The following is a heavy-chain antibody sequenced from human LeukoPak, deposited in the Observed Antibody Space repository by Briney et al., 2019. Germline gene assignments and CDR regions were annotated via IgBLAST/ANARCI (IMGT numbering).Heavy chain of an antibody. D-gene: IGHD2-21*02. Sequence: GASVTVSFKASGCTFTSYDINWVRQAPGQGLEWMGWMNPNSGNTGYAQKFQGRVTMTRNTSISTAYMELSSLRSEDTAVYYCARGRVVTAHAFDIWGQGTMVTVSS. CDR1: GCTFTSYD. CDR3: ARGRVVTAHAFDI. V-gene: IGHV1-8*01. CDR2: MNPNSGNT. J-gene: IGHJ3*02.